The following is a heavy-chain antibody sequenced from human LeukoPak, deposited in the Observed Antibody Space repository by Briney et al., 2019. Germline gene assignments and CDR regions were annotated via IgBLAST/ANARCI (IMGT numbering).Heavy chain of an antibody. CDR2: ISGDGGST. J-gene: IGHJ4*02. CDR3: ARRVAGTDKGFDF. D-gene: IGHD1-1*01. CDR1: GFTFSSYG. V-gene: IGHV3-23*01. Sequence: GGSLRLSCAASGFTFSSYGVSWVRQAPGKGLEWVSTISGDGGSTYYADSVRGRFTISRDNRKNTMSLQMNSLRAEDTAVYYCARRVAGTDKGFDFWGQGTLVTVSS.